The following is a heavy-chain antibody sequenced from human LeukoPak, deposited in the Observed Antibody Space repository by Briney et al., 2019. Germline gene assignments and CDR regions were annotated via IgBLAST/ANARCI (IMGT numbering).Heavy chain of an antibody. D-gene: IGHD7-27*01. J-gene: IGHJ4*02. Sequence: ASVNVSCKASGYTFTNYDINWVRQATGQGLEWMGWMGSNSGDTGYAQKFQDRVTMTRDTFISTAYMELNNVRSEDTAVYYCVRGPPNWGFNYWGQGTLVTVSS. V-gene: IGHV1-8*01. CDR2: MGSNSGDT. CDR3: VRGPPNWGFNY. CDR1: GYTFTNYD.